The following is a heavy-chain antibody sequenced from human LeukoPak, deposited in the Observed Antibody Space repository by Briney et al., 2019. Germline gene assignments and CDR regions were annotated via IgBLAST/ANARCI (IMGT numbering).Heavy chain of an antibody. D-gene: IGHD3-10*01. J-gene: IGHJ4*02. V-gene: IGHV3-30*02. CDR1: GFTFSNYG. CDR3: AKDPKYYGSGSSHAYYFDY. CDR2: IWYDGSNK. Sequence: GGSLRLSCAASGFTFSNYGMHWVRQAPGKGLEWVAYIWYDGSNKYYTDSVKGRFTISRDNSKNTLYLQMNSLRAEDTAVYYCAKDPKYYGSGSSHAYYFDYWGQGTLVTVSS.